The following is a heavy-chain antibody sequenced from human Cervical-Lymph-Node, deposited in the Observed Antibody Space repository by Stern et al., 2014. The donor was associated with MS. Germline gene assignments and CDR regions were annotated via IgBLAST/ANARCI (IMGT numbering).Heavy chain of an antibody. J-gene: IGHJ6*02. D-gene: IGHD4/OR15-4a*01. Sequence: VQLVESGAEVKKPGSSVKGSCKASGGTFSSYAISWVRQAPGQGLEWMGGIIPIFGANYAQKFQGRITITADEPTSTAYMELSSLRSEDTAVYFCARGKDYNYEMDVWGQGTTVTVSS. V-gene: IGHV1-69*01. CDR2: IIPIFGA. CDR3: ARGKDYNYEMDV. CDR1: GGTFSSYA.